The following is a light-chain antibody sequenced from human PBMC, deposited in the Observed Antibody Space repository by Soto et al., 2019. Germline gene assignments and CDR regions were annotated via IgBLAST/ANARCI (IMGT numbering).Light chain of an antibody. CDR3: SSYADDNNLL. J-gene: IGLJ3*02. CDR1: SSDIGYYNY. CDR2: EVT. Sequence: QSVLTQPPSASGSPGQSVTISCTGTSSDIGYYNYVSWYQQHPGKAPKLMIYEVTKRPSGVPDRFSGSRSGNTASLTVSGLQADDEADYYCSSYADDNNLLFGGGTKVTVL. V-gene: IGLV2-8*01.